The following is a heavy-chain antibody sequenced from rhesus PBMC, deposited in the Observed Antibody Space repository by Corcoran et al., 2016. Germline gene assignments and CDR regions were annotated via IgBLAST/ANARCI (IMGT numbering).Heavy chain of an antibody. D-gene: IGHD6-19*01. CDR3: ARQGGSNLDFDY. V-gene: IGHV7-114*01. Sequence: QVQLVQSGAEVKQPGASVKVSCTASGYTFTNYGMNWVRQAHGQRLEWMGLINTDTRNPTYAQGFKERFTFSMDTSISTAYLQISSLKAEDTAVYYCARQGGSNLDFDYWGQGVLVAVSS. CDR2: INTDTRNP. CDR1: GYTFTNYG. J-gene: IGHJ4*01.